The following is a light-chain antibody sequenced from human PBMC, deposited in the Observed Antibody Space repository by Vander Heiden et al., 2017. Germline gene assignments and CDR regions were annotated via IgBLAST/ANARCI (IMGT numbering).Light chain of an antibody. J-gene: IGKJ1*01. V-gene: IGKV1-39*01. CDR1: QSITTY. CDR2: AAS. CDR3: QQSYSAPWT. Sequence: DIQMTQSPTFLSASVGDRVTITCRASQSITTYLNWYQQKSGKAPKLLIYAASNLHSGVPSRFSGSGSGTDFTLTINNLQPEDYATYHCQQSYSAPWTFGLGTKVEIK.